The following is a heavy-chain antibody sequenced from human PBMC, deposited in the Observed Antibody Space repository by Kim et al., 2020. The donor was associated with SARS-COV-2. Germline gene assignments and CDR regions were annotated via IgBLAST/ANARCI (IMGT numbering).Heavy chain of an antibody. CDR3: AREGATVITDYFDY. Sequence: GGSLRLSCAGSGFTFSSYTMNWVRQAPGKGLEWVSSISSSETYIYYADSVKGRFTISRDNAKNSLYLQMNSLRTEDTAVYFCAREGATVITDYFDYWGQGTLVTVSS. CDR2: ISSSETYI. CDR1: GFTFSSYT. V-gene: IGHV3-21*01. J-gene: IGHJ4*02. D-gene: IGHD4-17*01.